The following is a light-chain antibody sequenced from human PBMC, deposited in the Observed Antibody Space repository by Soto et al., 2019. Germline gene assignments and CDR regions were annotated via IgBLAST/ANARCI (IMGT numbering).Light chain of an antibody. CDR3: QQFGSSLP. CDR2: TTS. V-gene: IGKV3-20*01. CDR1: QSVGRS. Sequence: EIVLTQSPGTLSLSPGERATLSCRASQSVGRSLAWYQQKPGQAPRLLIYTTSNMATGIPDRFIGSGSGTDFTLTISRLEPEDFAVYYCQQFGSSLPFGGGTKVEIK. J-gene: IGKJ4*01.